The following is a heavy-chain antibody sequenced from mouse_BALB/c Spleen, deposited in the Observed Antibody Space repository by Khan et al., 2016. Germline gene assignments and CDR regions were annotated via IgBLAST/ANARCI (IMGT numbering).Heavy chain of an antibody. J-gene: IGHJ4*01. D-gene: IGHD1-2*01. CDR1: GYTFTNYG. V-gene: IGHV9-3-1*01. CDR2: TNPYTGEP. Sequence: QIQLVQSGPELKKPGETVKISCKASGYTFTNYGMNWVKQTPETGLKWMGWTNPYTGEPTYADDFKGRFAFSLETSATTAYLQINNLKNEDTATYYCVRSSYAGYYNAMDYWGQGTSVTVSS. CDR3: VRSSYAGYYNAMDY.